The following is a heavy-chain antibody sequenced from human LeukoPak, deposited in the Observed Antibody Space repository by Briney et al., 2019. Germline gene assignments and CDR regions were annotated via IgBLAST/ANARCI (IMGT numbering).Heavy chain of an antibody. CDR1: GYTFTGYY. CDR3: TIDRGPPNIAAAPFGC. Sequence: ASVKVSCKASGYTFTGYYMHWVPQAPGQGLEWMGWINPNSGGTNYAQKFQGRVTMTRDTSISTAYMELSRLKSVDTAEYYCTIDRGPPNIAAAPFGCWGQGSLVDVSS. D-gene: IGHD6-13*01. J-gene: IGHJ1*01. CDR2: INPNSGGT. V-gene: IGHV1-2*02.